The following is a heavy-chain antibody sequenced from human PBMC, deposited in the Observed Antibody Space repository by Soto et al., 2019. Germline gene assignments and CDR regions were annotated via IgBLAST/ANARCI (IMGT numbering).Heavy chain of an antibody. CDR1: GFPFTTYG. CDR3: VGGQYYFDY. J-gene: IGHJ4*02. Sequence: HPGGSLRLSCAASGFPFTTYGMHWVREGPGKGLEWVAVISYDGSNKYYADSVKGRFTISRDNSKNTLYPQMNSLRPEDTALYYCVGGQYYFDYRGQGTLVTVSS. CDR2: ISYDGSNK. D-gene: IGHD3-10*01. V-gene: IGHV3-30*03.